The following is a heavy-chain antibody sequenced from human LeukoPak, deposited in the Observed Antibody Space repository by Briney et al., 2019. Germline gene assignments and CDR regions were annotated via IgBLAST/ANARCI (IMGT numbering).Heavy chain of an antibody. Sequence: SETLSLTCTVSGGSISSYYWSWIRQPPGKGLEWIGYIYYSGSTNYNPSLKSRVTISVDTSKNQFSLKLNSVTAADTAVYYCARAPPGGYCSGGSCYSFYYFDYWGQGTLVTVSS. J-gene: IGHJ4*02. CDR1: GGSISSYY. V-gene: IGHV4-59*08. CDR3: ARAPPGGYCSGGSCYSFYYFDY. CDR2: IYYSGST. D-gene: IGHD2-15*01.